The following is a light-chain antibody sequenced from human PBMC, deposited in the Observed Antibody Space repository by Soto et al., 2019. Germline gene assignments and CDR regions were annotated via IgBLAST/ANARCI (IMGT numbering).Light chain of an antibody. V-gene: IGLV6-57*03. CDR1: SGNIASNY. J-gene: IGLJ2*01. CDR3: QSYHSGNVV. Sequence: NFMLTQPLSVSESPGKTVTISCTRSSGNIASNYVHWYQQRPGSVPTTVIYEDNERPSGVPDRFSGSIDSSSNSVSLTISGLKTDDEADYYCQSYHSGNVVFGGGTKLTGL. CDR2: EDN.